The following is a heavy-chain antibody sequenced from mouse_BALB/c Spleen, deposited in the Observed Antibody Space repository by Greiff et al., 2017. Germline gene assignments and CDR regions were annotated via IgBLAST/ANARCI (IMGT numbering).Heavy chain of an antibody. CDR1: GFTFSSYG. J-gene: IGHJ4*01. CDR2: ISSGGSYT. V-gene: IGHV5-6*01. Sequence: EVHLVESGGDLVKPGGSLKLSCAASGFTFSSYGMSWVRQTPDKRLEWVATISSGGSYTYYPDSVKGRFTISRDNAKNTLYLQMSSLKSEDTAMYYCARHVEYYYAMDYWGQGTSVTVSS. CDR3: ARHVEYYYAMDY.